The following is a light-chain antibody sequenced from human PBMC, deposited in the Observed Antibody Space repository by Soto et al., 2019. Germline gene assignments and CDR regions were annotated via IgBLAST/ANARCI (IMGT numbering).Light chain of an antibody. CDR2: QDT. J-gene: IGLJ2*01. CDR3: QAWDTSTVV. Sequence: SYELTQPPSVSVSPGQTASITCSGGNLGAKYACWYQQKPGQSPVLPIYQDTKRPSGIPGRFSGSNSGNTATLTISGTQSVDEADYYCQAWDTSTVVFGGGTKVTVL. V-gene: IGLV3-1*01. CDR1: NLGAKY.